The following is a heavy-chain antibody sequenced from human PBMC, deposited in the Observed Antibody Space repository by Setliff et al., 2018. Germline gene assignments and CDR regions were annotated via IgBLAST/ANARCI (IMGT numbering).Heavy chain of an antibody. CDR1: GDSISSRTYY. Sequence: SETLSLTCTVSGDSISSRTYYWSWIRQPPGKGLEWIGYMYDSGRTNYNPSLKSRVTISTGTSKNQFSLKLNSVTAADTAVYYCTRGDTSTFWDWGQGTLVTVSS. J-gene: IGHJ4*02. CDR2: MYDSGRT. D-gene: IGHD3-16*01. V-gene: IGHV4-61*01. CDR3: TRGDTSTFWD.